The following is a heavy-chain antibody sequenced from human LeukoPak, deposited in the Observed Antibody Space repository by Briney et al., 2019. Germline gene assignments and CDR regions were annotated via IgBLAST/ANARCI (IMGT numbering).Heavy chain of an antibody. CDR1: GYSISSGYY. CDR2: IYHSGST. J-gene: IGHJ5*02. CDR3: ARAGIGCSSTSCRFDP. Sequence: SETLSLTCAVSGYSISSGYYWAWIRQPPGKGLAWIGRIYHSGSTYYNPSLKSRVTISVDTSKHQFPLKQSSVTAADTAVCYCARAGIGCSSTSCRFDPWGQGTMVTVSS. V-gene: IGHV4-38-2*01. D-gene: IGHD2-2*01.